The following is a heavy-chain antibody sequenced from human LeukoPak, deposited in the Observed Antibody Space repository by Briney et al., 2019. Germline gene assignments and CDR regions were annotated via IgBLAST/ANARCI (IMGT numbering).Heavy chain of an antibody. D-gene: IGHD6-19*01. Sequence: PGGSLRLSCAASGFTFSSYSMNWVRQAPGKGLEWVSSISSSSSYIYYADSVKGRFTISRDNAKNSLYLQMNSLRAEDTAVYYCARERAVAGTYYYYYGMDVWGQGTTVTVSS. V-gene: IGHV3-21*01. CDR3: ARERAVAGTYYYYYGMDV. CDR2: ISSSSSYI. CDR1: GFTFSSYS. J-gene: IGHJ6*02.